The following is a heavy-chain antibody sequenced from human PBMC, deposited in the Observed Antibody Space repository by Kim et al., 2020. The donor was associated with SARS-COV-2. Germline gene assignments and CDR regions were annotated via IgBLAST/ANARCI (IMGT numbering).Heavy chain of an antibody. CDR2: ISGSGGST. CDR3: AKGNYYGSGSYYITVEAFVGFVPYYFDY. D-gene: IGHD3-10*01. J-gene: IGHJ4*02. CDR1: GFTFSSYA. V-gene: IGHV3-23*01. Sequence: GGSLRLSCAASGFTFSSYAMSWVRQAPGKGLEWVSAISGSGGSTYYADSVKGRFTISRDNSKNTLYLQMNSLRAEDTAVYYCAKGNYYGSGSYYITVEAFVGFVPYYFDYWGQGTLVTVSS.